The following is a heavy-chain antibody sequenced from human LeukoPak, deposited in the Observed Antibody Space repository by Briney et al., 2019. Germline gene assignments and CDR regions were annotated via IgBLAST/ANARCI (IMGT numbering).Heavy chain of an antibody. J-gene: IGHJ6*03. CDR2: INTNTGNP. Sequence: ASVKVSRKASGYTFSSYAMNWVRQAPGQGLDWMGWINTNTGNPTYAQGFTGRFVFSLDTSVSTAYLQVSSLKAEDTAVYYCARASNIVAPYYYYYMDVWGKGTTVTVFS. CDR1: GYTFSSYA. CDR3: ARASNIVAPYYYYYMDV. D-gene: IGHD5-12*01. V-gene: IGHV7-4-1*02.